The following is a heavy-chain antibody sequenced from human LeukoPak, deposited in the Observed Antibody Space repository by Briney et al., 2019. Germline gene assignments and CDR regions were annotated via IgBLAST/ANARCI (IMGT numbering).Heavy chain of an antibody. Sequence: ASVKVSCKASGYTFTCYGISWVRQAPGQGDEWMGWISAYNGNTNYAQKLQGRVNMTTDTSTSTAYMELRSLRSDDTAVYYCARGYCSSTSCSTSHQYYMDVWGKGTTVTVSS. J-gene: IGHJ6*03. V-gene: IGHV1-18*01. CDR2: ISAYNGNT. CDR3: ARGYCSSTSCSTSHQYYMDV. CDR1: GYTFTCYG. D-gene: IGHD2-2*01.